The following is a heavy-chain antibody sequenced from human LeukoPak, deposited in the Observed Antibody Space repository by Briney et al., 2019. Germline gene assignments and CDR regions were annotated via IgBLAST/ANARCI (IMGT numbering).Heavy chain of an antibody. Sequence: GGSLRLSCAASGFTFSTYWMSWVRQAPGKGLEWVANIKRDGSEKYYVDSVKGRFIISRDNAKNSLYLQMNSLRAEDTAVYYCARDKVVGATYLDYWGQGTLVTASS. V-gene: IGHV3-7*01. CDR1: GFTFSTYW. D-gene: IGHD1-26*01. CDR3: ARDKVVGATYLDY. J-gene: IGHJ4*02. CDR2: IKRDGSEK.